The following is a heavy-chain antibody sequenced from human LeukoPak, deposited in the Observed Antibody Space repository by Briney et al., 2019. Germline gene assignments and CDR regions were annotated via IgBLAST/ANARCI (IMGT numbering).Heavy chain of an antibody. CDR2: IYHSGST. CDR1: GGSISSGGYY. D-gene: IGHD2-2*03. Sequence: PSETLSLTCTVSGGSISSGGYYWSWIRQPPGKGLEWIGYIYHSGSTYYNPSLKSRVTISVDRSKNQFSLKLSSVTAADTAVYYCARVGIVVVPAAVHAFDIWGQGTMVTVSS. CDR3: ARVGIVVVPAAVHAFDI. J-gene: IGHJ3*02. V-gene: IGHV4-30-2*01.